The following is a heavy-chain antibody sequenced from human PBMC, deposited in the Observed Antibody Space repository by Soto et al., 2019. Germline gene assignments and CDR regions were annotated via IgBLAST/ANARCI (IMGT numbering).Heavy chain of an antibody. D-gene: IGHD2-2*01. CDR3: ARGPILPGATSWLDP. J-gene: IGHJ5*02. V-gene: IGHV1-69*01. Sequence: QVQLVQSGAEVKTPGSSVEVSCKASGGIFSSFSITWVRQVPGHGLEWMGGIIPMTGTPSYAEKFQGRLTLTADGSTRTAYLVLSSLKSEDTAVYYCARGPILPGATSWLDPWGQGTVVIVSS. CDR1: GGIFSSFS. CDR2: IIPMTGTP.